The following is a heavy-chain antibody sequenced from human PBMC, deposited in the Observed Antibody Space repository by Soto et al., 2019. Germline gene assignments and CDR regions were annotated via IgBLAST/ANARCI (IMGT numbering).Heavy chain of an antibody. J-gene: IGHJ6*02. D-gene: IGHD6-6*01. V-gene: IGHV1-69*01. CDR3: ARSGSYSCSLSQYSRMDV. CDR1: GGTFANFI. CDR2: IVPMFGTA. Sequence: QVQLVQSGAEVKEPGSSVKVSCKASGGTFANFIMNWVRQTPGQGLEWMGGIVPMFGTANYAEKFKGRVTISATESTSTAYMELTSLRAEDTAVYDCARSGSYSCSLSQYSRMDVGGQGTTFTVSS.